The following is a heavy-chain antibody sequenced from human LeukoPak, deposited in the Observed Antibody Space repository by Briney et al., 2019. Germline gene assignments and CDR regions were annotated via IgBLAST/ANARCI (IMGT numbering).Heavy chain of an antibody. CDR1: GYSISSGYY. CDR3: ARGETGTIWGPQSYNWFDP. J-gene: IGHJ5*02. D-gene: IGHD1-7*01. V-gene: IGHV4-38-2*02. Sequence: SETLSLTCTASGYSISSGYYWGWIRQPPGKGLEWIGSIYHSGSTYYNPSLKSRVTISVDTSKNQFSLKLSSVTAADTAVYYCARGETGTIWGPQSYNWFDPWGQGTLVTVSS. CDR2: IYHSGST.